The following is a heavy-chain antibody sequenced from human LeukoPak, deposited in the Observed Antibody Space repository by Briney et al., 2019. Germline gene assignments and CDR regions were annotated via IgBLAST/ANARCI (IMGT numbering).Heavy chain of an antibody. CDR3: ARTPRSGTFYYFDY. V-gene: IGHV1-18*01. CDR1: GCTFTSYG. Sequence: ASVKVSCKASGCTFTSYGINWVRQAPGQGLEWMGWISAYNGNTNYAQKLQGRVTMTTDTSTSTAYMELRSLRSDDTAVYYCARTPRSGTFYYFDYWGQGTLITVSS. J-gene: IGHJ4*02. CDR2: ISAYNGNT.